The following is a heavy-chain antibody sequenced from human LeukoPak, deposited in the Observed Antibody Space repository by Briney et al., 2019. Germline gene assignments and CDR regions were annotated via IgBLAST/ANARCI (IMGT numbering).Heavy chain of an antibody. CDR3: ARGQGTVTTH. CDR2: INHSGSA. V-gene: IGHV4-34*01. CDR1: GGSFSGYY. D-gene: IGHD4-17*01. J-gene: IGHJ4*02. Sequence: ASETLSLTYAVSGGSFSGYYWTWIRQPPGKGLEWIGEINHSGSANYSPSLSSRVTISLDMSENQFSLKLTSVTAADTAVYYCARGQGTVTTHWGQGTLVTVSS.